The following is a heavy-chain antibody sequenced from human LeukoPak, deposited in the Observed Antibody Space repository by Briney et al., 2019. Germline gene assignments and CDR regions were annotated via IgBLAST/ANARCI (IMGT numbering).Heavy chain of an antibody. CDR2: ISGSGGST. CDR3: ARGRSGSYYEPFDC. V-gene: IGHV3-23*01. Sequence: PGGSLRLSCAASGFTFTSYAMTWVRQAPGKGLEWVSSISGSGGSTYYADSVKGRFTISRDNSKDTLYLQMNSLRAEDTAVYYCARGRSGSYYEPFDCWGQGTLVTVSS. CDR1: GFTFTSYA. J-gene: IGHJ4*02. D-gene: IGHD3-10*01.